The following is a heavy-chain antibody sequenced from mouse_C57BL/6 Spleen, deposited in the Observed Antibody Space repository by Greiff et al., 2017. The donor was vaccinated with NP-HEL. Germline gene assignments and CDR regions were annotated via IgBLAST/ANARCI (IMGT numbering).Heavy chain of an antibody. V-gene: IGHV1-50*01. D-gene: IGHD2-4*01. Sequence: VQLQQSGAELVKPGASVKLSCKASGYTFTSYWMQWVKQRPGQGLEWIGEIDPSDSYTNYNQKFKGKATLTVDTSSSTAYMQLSSLTSEDSAVYYCARKGVYYDYDWVAYWGQGTLVTVSA. CDR3: ARKGVYYDYDWVAY. CDR2: IDPSDSYT. CDR1: GYTFTSYW. J-gene: IGHJ3*01.